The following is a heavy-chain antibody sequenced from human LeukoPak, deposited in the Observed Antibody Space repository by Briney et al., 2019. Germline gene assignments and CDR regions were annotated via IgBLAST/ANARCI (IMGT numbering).Heavy chain of an antibody. CDR1: GFTFDDYA. V-gene: IGHV3-9*01. D-gene: IGHD3-3*01. CDR2: ISWNSGSI. CDR3: AKDLGGYYDGALDY. Sequence: PGGSLRLSCAASGFTFDDYAMHWVRQAPGKGLEWVSGISWNSGSIGYADSVKGRFTISRDNAKNSLYLQMNSLRAEDTALYYCAKDLGGYYDGALDYWGQGTLVTVSS. J-gene: IGHJ4*02.